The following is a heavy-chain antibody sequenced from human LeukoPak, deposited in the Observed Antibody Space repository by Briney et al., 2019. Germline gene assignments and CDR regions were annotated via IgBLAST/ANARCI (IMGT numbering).Heavy chain of an antibody. CDR3: AKDLTPETYYYDY. V-gene: IGHV3-23*01. CDR2: ISGSGGST. CDR1: GFTFSSYA. Sequence: GGSLRLSCAAPGFTFSSYAMSWVRQAPGKGLEWVSAISGSGGSTYYADSVKGRFTISRDNSKNTLYLQMNSLRAEDTAVYYCAKDLTPETYYYDYWGQGTLVTVSS. D-gene: IGHD3-10*01. J-gene: IGHJ4*02.